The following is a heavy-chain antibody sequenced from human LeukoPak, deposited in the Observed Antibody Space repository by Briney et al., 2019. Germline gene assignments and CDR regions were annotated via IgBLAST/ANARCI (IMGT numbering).Heavy chain of an antibody. Sequence: GRSLRLSCAPSGFTFSNYAMGWVRQAPGKGLEWVSLISGSGGGTYFADSVKGRFTISRDNSKNTLYLQMDGLRAEDTAIYYCAPDLRGSAWSLDDWGQGTLVTVSS. J-gene: IGHJ4*02. V-gene: IGHV3-23*01. CDR2: ISGSGGGT. CDR1: GFTFSNYA. D-gene: IGHD6-13*01. CDR3: APDLRGSAWSLDD.